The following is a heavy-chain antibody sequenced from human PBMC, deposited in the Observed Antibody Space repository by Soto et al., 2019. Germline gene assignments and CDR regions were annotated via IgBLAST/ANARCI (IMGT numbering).Heavy chain of an antibody. Sequence: PVGSLRLSCAASGFTFSSYAMHWVRQAPGKGLEWVAVISYDGSNKYYADSVKGRFTISRDNSKNTLYLQMNSLRAEDTAVYYCARSYSSGLYHYYYGMDVWGQGTTVTVSS. CDR3: ARSYSSGLYHYYYGMDV. J-gene: IGHJ6*02. V-gene: IGHV3-30-3*01. CDR2: ISYDGSNK. CDR1: GFTFSSYA. D-gene: IGHD6-19*01.